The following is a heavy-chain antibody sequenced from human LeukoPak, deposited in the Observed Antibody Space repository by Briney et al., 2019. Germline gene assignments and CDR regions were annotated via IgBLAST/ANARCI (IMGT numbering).Heavy chain of an antibody. J-gene: IGHJ4*02. CDR2: ISWDGGST. D-gene: IGHD4-23*01. CDR1: GFTFDDYT. V-gene: IGHV3-43*01. Sequence: GGSLRLSCAASGFTFDDYTMHWVRQAPGKGLEWVSLISWDGGSTYYADSVKGRFTISRDNSKSSLYLQMNSLRTEDTALYYCAKDHTRYGGNYPHFDYWGQGTLVTVSS. CDR3: AKDHTRYGGNYPHFDY.